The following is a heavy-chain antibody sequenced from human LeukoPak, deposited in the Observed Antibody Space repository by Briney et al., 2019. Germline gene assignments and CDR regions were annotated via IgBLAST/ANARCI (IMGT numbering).Heavy chain of an antibody. D-gene: IGHD5-24*01. V-gene: IGHV5-51*01. CDR3: ATKGMAVHYFDY. J-gene: IGHJ4*02. CDR2: IYLGDSDT. Sequence: GESLKISCKGSGYSFTTYWIGWVRQMPGKGLEWMGIIYLGDSDTRYSPSFQGQVTISADKSISTGYLQWSSLKASDTAMYYCATKGMAVHYFDYWGAGTPGSVSA. CDR1: GYSFTTYW.